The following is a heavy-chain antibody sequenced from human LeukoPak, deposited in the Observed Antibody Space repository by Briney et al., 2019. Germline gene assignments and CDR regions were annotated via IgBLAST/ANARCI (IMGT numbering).Heavy chain of an antibody. CDR1: GYTFTGYY. V-gene: IGHV1-2*02. Sequence: ASVKVSCKASGYTFTGYYMHWVRQAPGQGLEWMGWINPNSGGTNYAQKFQGRVTITRNTSISTAYMELSSLRSEDTAVYYCAREGPYTQIDAFDIWGQGTMVTVSS. CDR2: INPNSGGT. CDR3: AREGPYTQIDAFDI. J-gene: IGHJ3*02. D-gene: IGHD3-16*01.